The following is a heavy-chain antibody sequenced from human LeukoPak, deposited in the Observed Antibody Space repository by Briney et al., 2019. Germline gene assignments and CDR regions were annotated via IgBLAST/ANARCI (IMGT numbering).Heavy chain of an antibody. D-gene: IGHD6-19*01. CDR1: GGSFSGYY. V-gene: IGHV4-34*01. Sequence: SETLSLTCAVYGGSFSGYYWSWIRQPPGKGLEWIGEINHSGSTNYNPSLKSRVTISVDTSKNQFSLKLSSVTAADTAVYYCARGAKQWLANYYYYYMDVWGKGTTVTVSS. CDR3: ARGAKQWLANYYYYYMDV. J-gene: IGHJ6*03. CDR2: INHSGST.